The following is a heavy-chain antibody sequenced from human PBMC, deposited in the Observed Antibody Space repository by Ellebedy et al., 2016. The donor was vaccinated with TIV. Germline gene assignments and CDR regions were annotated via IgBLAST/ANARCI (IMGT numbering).Heavy chain of an antibody. J-gene: IGHJ6*02. D-gene: IGHD3-10*01. Sequence: ASVKVSCKASGYNFITFDINWVRQAPGQGLEWMGWMNPNSGYTAYAQKFQGRLTMTGSTSISTAYMELTGPRSDDTAVYYCAKGAIWFGAFGMDVWGHGTAVTVSS. CDR3: AKGAIWFGAFGMDV. CDR2: MNPNSGYT. CDR1: GYNFITFD. V-gene: IGHV1-8*01.